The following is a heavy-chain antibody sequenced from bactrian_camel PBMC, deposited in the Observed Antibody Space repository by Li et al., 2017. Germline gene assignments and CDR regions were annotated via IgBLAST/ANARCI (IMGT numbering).Heavy chain of an antibody. Sequence: HVQLVESGGGSVQAGGSLRLSCSVSGFTDLADMGWYRQAPGDNCALVSSVRKDGSTYYADSVRGRFTISQETTANKRTSTLQMNSLKTEDTAVYYCAARHCSSYEYNYWGQGTQVTVS. V-gene: IGHV3S55*01. CDR2: VRKDGST. CDR3: AARHCSSYEYNY. CDR1: GFTDLAD. J-gene: IGHJ4*01. D-gene: IGHD2*01.